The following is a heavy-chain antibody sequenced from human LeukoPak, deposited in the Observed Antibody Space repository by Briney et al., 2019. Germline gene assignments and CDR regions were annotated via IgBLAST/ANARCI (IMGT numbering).Heavy chain of an antibody. Sequence: ASVKVSCKASEYTFTSYYMHWVRQAPGQGLEWMGWINPNSGGTNYAQKFQGRVTMTRDTSISTAYMELSRLRSDDTAVYYCASTVTTPYDAFDIWGQGTMVTVSS. CDR3: ASTVTTPYDAFDI. D-gene: IGHD4-17*01. V-gene: IGHV1-2*02. CDR1: EYTFTSYY. CDR2: INPNSGGT. J-gene: IGHJ3*02.